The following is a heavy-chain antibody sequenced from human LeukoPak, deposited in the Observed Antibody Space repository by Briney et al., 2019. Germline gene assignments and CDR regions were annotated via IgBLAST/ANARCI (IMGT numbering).Heavy chain of an antibody. CDR1: GLTFSSYW. D-gene: IGHD1-26*01. V-gene: IGHV3-7*03. J-gene: IGHJ4*02. CDR2: IKQDGSEK. Sequence: GGSLRLSCAASGLTFSSYWMSWVRQAPGKGLEWVANIKQDGSEKYYVDSVKGRFTISRDNAKNSLYLQMNSLRAEDTAVYYCARGRERYTFDYWGQGTLVTVSS. CDR3: ARGRERYTFDY.